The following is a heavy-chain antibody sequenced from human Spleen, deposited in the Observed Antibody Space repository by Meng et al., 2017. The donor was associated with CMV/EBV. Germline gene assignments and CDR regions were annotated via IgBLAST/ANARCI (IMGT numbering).Heavy chain of an antibody. D-gene: IGHD2-2*01. CDR1: GGSISSGDYS. V-gene: IGHV4-30-4*08. Sequence: QEQRQESGPGLVKPSQTLSLTCTVSGGSISSGDYSWSWIRQPPGKGLEWIGYIYYSGSTYYNPSLKSRVTISVDTSKNQFSLKLSSVTAADTAVYYCARENIVVVPDWYFDLWGRGTLVTVSS. CDR3: ARENIVVVPDWYFDL. CDR2: IYYSGST. J-gene: IGHJ2*01.